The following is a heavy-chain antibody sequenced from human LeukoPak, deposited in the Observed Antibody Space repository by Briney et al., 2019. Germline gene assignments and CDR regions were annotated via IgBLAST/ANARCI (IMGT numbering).Heavy chain of an antibody. Sequence: SETLSLTCAVYGGSFSGYYCSWIRQPPGKGLEWIGEINHSGSTNYNPSLKSRVTISVDTSKNQFSLKLSSVTAADTAVYYCARGDILTGYYSNWYFDLWGRGNLVTVSS. CDR3: ARGDILTGYYSNWYFDL. CDR1: GGSFSGYY. CDR2: INHSGST. J-gene: IGHJ2*01. D-gene: IGHD3-9*01. V-gene: IGHV4-34*01.